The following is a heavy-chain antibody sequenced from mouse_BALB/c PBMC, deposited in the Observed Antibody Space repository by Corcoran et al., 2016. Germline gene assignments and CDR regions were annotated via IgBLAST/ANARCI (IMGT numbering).Heavy chain of an antibody. CDR3: ARGTTSFDY. J-gene: IGHJ2*01. V-gene: IGHV9-3-1*01. CDR2: INTYTGEP. D-gene: IGHD2-14*01. Sequence: QIQLVQSGPELKKPGETVKISCKASGYTFTNYGMNWVKQAPGKGVKRMGWINTYTGEPTYADDFKGRFAFSLENSASTAYLQINNLKNEDTATYFCARGTTSFDYLGQGTTLTVSS. CDR1: GYTFTNYG.